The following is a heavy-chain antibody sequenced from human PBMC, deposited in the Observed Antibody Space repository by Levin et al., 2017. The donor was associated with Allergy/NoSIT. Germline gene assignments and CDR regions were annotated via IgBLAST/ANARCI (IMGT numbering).Heavy chain of an antibody. D-gene: IGHD3-22*01. CDR2: ILPDGNTR. V-gene: IGHV3-30-3*01. J-gene: IGHJ4*02. CDR3: ARAPQDRSGYYYFDY. CDR1: GFTFSNYA. Sequence: PGGSLRLSCAASGFTFSNYALHWVRQAPGKGLEWVAVILPDGNTRYYADSVKGRFTISRDNSKNTLYLQLNSLRAEDTAVYYCARAPQDRSGYYYFDYWGQGTLVTVSS.